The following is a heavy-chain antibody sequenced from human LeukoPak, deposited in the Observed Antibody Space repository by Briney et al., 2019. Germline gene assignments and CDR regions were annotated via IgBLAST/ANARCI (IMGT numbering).Heavy chain of an antibody. CDR3: AGHSEGRYTYRFHYFDS. V-gene: IGHV4-39*01. CDR1: GASISGSPYY. Sequence: PSETLSLTCAVSGASISGSPYYWGWIRQPAGRGLEWIGSISYSGTTYYSPSLKRRVTISQDTSKKQFSLRLGSVTAADTAIYYCAGHSEGRYTYRFHYFDSWGQGILVTVSS. CDR2: ISYSGTT. D-gene: IGHD3-16*02. J-gene: IGHJ4*02.